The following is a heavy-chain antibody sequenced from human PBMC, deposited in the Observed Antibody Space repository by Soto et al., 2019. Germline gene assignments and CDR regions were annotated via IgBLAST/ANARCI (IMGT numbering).Heavy chain of an antibody. J-gene: IGHJ3*02. D-gene: IGHD6-13*01. V-gene: IGHV3-21*01. CDR2: ISSSSSYI. CDR1: GFTFSSYS. Sequence: GGSLRRSCAAYGFTFSSYSMNWVRQAPWKGLEWVSSISSSSSYIYYADSVKGRFTISRDNAKNSLYLQMNSLRAEDTAVYYCARAVRYSSSWYGFDIWGQGTMVTVSS. CDR3: ARAVRYSSSWYGFDI.